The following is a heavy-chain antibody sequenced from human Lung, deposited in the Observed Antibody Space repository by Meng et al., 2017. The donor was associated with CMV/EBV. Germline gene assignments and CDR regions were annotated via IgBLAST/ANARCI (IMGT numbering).Heavy chain of an antibody. CDR3: AKAYSGSWYREYYDY. V-gene: IGHV3-23*01. CDR1: GFTFSSFA. D-gene: IGHD6-13*01. J-gene: IGHJ4*02. Sequence: GESXKISCAASGFTFSSFAMSWVRQAPGKGLEWDSAITASGGSTYYADSVKGRFTISRDNSKNTLYLQMNSPRAEDTAVYYCAKAYSGSWYREYYDYWGQGXLVTVSS. CDR2: ITASGGST.